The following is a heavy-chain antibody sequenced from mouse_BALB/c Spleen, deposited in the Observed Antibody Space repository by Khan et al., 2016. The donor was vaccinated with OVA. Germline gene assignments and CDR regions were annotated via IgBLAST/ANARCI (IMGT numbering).Heavy chain of an antibody. Sequence: QVQLKQSGPGLVAPSQSLSITCTVSGFSLTSYGAYWFLQPPGKGLVWRGVILAGGSTNYNSALMSRLSISKDNSKNQHFLITISLEPDDTAIYYCARLEEKWGQGTTLTVSS. CDR1: GFSLTSYG. CDR2: ILAGGST. CDR3: ARLEEK. J-gene: IGHJ2*01. V-gene: IGHV2-9*02.